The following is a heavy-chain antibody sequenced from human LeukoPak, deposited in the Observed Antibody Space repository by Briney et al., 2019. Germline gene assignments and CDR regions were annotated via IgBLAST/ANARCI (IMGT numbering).Heavy chain of an antibody. Sequence: ASVTVSCKASGFTFTSSAVQWVRQARGQRLEWIGWIVVGSGNTNYAQKFQERVTITRDMSTSTAYMELSSLRSEDTAVYYCAAADGVVPAAMYAFDIWGQGTMVTVSS. CDR1: GFTFTSSA. J-gene: IGHJ3*02. CDR3: AAADGVVPAAMYAFDI. CDR2: IVVGSGNT. V-gene: IGHV1-58*01. D-gene: IGHD2-2*01.